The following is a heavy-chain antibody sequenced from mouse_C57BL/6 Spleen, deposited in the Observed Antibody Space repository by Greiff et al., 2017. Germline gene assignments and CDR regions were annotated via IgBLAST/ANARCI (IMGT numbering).Heavy chain of an antibody. CDR2: INPSNGGT. J-gene: IGHJ1*03. CDR3: AKVYYEWYFDV. Sequence: QVQLQQPGTELVKPGASVKLSCKASGYTFTSYWMPWVQQRPGQCLVWIGNINPSNGGTYYNEKFKSTVTLTGDKSSSTAYMQRSSLTSEDSAVYYCAKVYYEWYFDVWGTGTTVTVSS. D-gene: IGHD1-1*01. CDR1: GYTFTSYW. V-gene: IGHV1-53*01.